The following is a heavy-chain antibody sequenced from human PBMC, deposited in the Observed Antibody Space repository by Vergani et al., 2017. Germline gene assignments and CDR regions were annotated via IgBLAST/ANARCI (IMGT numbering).Heavy chain of an antibody. V-gene: IGHV4-30-4*01. Sequence: QLQLQESGPGLVKPSETLSLTCTVSGGSISSSSYYWSWIRQPPGKGLEWIGYIYYSGSTYYNPSLKSRVTISVDTSKNQFSLKLSSVTAADTAVYYCARGHATVVTYYYYGMDVWGQGTTVTVSS. J-gene: IGHJ6*02. CDR2: IYYSGST. D-gene: IGHD4-23*01. CDR1: GGSISSSSYY. CDR3: ARGHATVVTYYYYGMDV.